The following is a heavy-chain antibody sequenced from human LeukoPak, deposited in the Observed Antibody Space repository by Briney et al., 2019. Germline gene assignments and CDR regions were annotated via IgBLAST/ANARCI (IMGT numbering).Heavy chain of an antibody. CDR2: IKSKTDGGTT. D-gene: IGHD6-19*01. CDR1: GFTFSNAW. CDR3: TTASSGWPFDY. V-gene: IGHV3-15*01. J-gene: IGHJ4*02. Sequence: GGFLRLSCAASGFTFSNAWMSWVRQAPGKGLEWVGRIKSKTDGGTTDYAAPVKGRFTISRDDSKNTLYLQMNSLKTEDTAVYYCTTASSGWPFDYWGQGTLVTVSS.